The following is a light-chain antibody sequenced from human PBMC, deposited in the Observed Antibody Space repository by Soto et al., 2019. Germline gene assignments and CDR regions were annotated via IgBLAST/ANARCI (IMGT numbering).Light chain of an antibody. Sequence: EIVMTQSPATLSVSPGERATLSCRASQSVSNNLAWYQQKPGQAPRTLIYGPSTRATGVPARFSGSGSGTEFTLTISSLQSEDFAVYYCQQYNTGLPFTFGGGTKVDIK. V-gene: IGKV3-15*01. CDR3: QQYNTGLPFT. CDR2: GPS. J-gene: IGKJ4*01. CDR1: QSVSNN.